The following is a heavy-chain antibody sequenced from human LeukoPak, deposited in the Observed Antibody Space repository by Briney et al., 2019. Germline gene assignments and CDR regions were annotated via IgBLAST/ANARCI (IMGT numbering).Heavy chain of an antibody. D-gene: IGHD3-22*01. J-gene: IGHJ4*02. Sequence: GGSLRLSCAVSGFTFSSYAMHWVRQAPGKGLEWVAVISYDGSNKYYADSVKGRFTISRDNSKNTLYLQMNSLRAEDTAVYYCARVGRYENDSRIYWGQGTLVTVSS. CDR1: GFTFSSYA. CDR2: ISYDGSNK. V-gene: IGHV3-30-3*01. CDR3: ARVGRYENDSRIY.